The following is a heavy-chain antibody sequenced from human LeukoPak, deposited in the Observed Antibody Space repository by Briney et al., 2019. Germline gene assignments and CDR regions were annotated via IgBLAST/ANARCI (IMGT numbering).Heavy chain of an antibody. J-gene: IGHJ4*02. Sequence: PGGSLRLSCAASGFTFSSYAMSWVRQAPGKGLEWVSAISGSGGSIYYADSVKGRFTISRDNSKNTLYLQMNSLRAEDTAVYYCAKVIGLLWFGDPSDYWGQGTLVTVSS. V-gene: IGHV3-23*01. CDR2: ISGSGGSI. CDR1: GFTFSSYA. CDR3: AKVIGLLWFGDPSDY. D-gene: IGHD3-10*01.